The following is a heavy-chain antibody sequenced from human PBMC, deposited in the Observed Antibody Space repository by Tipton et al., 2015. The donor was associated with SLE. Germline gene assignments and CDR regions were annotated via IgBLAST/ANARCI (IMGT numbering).Heavy chain of an antibody. CDR1: GGSFSGYY. CDR2: INHSGST. D-gene: IGHD3-22*01. J-gene: IGHJ4*02. Sequence: LRLSCTVYGGSFSGYYWSWIRQPPGKGLEWIGEINHSGSTKYNPSLRSRVTISLDTSKNQFSLNLSSVTAADTAVYYCARGGIYHDYSGNFDYWGQGTLVSASS. V-gene: IGHV4-34*01. CDR3: ARGGIYHDYSGNFDY.